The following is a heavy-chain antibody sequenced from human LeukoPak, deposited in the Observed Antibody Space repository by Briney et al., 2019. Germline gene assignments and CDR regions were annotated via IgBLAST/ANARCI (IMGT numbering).Heavy chain of an antibody. D-gene: IGHD5-12*01. J-gene: IGHJ2*01. CDR2: VYYSGST. V-gene: IGHV4-59*01. CDR1: GGSISTYY. Sequence: SETLSLTCTVSGGSISTYYWSWIRQPPGKGLEWIGYVYYSGSTNYNPSLKSRVTISVDTSKNQFSLNLSSMTAAATAVYYCATRDSGYDAWYFDLWGRGTLVTVSS. CDR3: ATRDSGYDAWYFDL.